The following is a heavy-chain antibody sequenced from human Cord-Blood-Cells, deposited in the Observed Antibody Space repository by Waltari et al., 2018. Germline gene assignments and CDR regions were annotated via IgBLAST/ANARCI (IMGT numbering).Heavy chain of an antibody. CDR1: GGSFSGYY. V-gene: IGHV4-34*01. CDR3: ATGTVTDAFDI. Sequence: QVQLQQWGAGLLKPSETLSLTCAVYGGSFSGYYWSWIRQPPGKGLEWIGEINHSGSTNYNPSLKSRVTISVDTSKNQVSLKLSSVTAADTTVYYCATGTVTDAFDIWGQGTMVTVSS. CDR2: INHSGST. D-gene: IGHD4-4*01. J-gene: IGHJ3*02.